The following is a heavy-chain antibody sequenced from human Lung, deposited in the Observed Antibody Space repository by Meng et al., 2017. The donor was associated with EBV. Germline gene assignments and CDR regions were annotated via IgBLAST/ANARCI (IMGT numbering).Heavy chain of an antibody. CDR2: VTHSGST. V-gene: IGHV4-34*01. J-gene: IGHJ5*01. Sequence: QVQIKQWGDGRFKPSGTLSLTCAVYGGSFTAYYWTWIRQAPGKGPEWIGEVTHSGSTTYNPSLASRVSISVDKPKKQFSLTPNSVTAADTAVYYCAKGRANYFGSKHNYFDSWGQGTLVTVSS. D-gene: IGHD3-10*01. CDR3: AKGRANYFGSKHNYFDS. CDR1: GGSFTAYY.